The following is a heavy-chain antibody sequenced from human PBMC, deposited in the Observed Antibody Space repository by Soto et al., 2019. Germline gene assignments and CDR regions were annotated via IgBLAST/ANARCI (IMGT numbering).Heavy chain of an antibody. V-gene: IGHV3-53*04. CDR3: ARDGPYYYASRMDV. CDR1: GIPVSSNY. J-gene: IGHJ6*02. D-gene: IGHD3-10*01. CDR2: LHSGGDT. Sequence: GESLRLSCVASGIPVSSNYMTWVRQAPGKGLEWVSVLHSGGDTYYANSVKGRFTISRHDSTNTVFLQMNSLTAEDTAVYYCARDGPYYYASRMDVWGRGTTVTVS.